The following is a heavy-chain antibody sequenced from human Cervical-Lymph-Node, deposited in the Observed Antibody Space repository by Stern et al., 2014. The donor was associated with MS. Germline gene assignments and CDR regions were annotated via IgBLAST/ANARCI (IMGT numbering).Heavy chain of an antibody. CDR2: ISYDGNHK. V-gene: IGHV3-30*03. Sequence: DQLVESGGAVVQPGRSLRLSCAASGFTLSSYGMHWVLPAPGKGLEWVTVISYDGNHKYYAASVKGRFTISRDNSKNTLHLQMNSVTPDDTAIYYCARDYEDTSMLFDHWGQGTLVTVSS. CDR3: ARDYEDTSMLFDH. CDR1: GFTLSSYG. J-gene: IGHJ4*02. D-gene: IGHD2-8*01.